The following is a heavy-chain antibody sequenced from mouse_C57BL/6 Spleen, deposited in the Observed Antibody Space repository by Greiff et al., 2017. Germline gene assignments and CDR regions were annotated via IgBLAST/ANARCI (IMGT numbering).Heavy chain of an antibody. D-gene: IGHD2-5*01. CDR2: IDPSDSET. CDR3: ARLGAYYSNYDFDY. J-gene: IGHJ2*01. CDR1: GYTFTSYW. V-gene: IGHV1-52*01. Sequence: VQLQQPGAELVRPGSSVKLSCKASGYTFTSYWMHWVKQRPIQGLEWIGNIDPSDSETHYNQKFKNKATLTVDKSSSTAYMQLSSLTSEDSAVYYCARLGAYYSNYDFDYWGQGTTLTVSS.